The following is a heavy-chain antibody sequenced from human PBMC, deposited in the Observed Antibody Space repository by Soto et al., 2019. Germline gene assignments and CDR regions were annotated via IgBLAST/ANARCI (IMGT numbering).Heavy chain of an antibody. J-gene: IGHJ4*02. Sequence: PGGALRLXCGASGCTFSNAWMSWVRQAPGKGLEWVGRIKSKTDGGTTDYAAPVKGRFTISRDDSKNTLYLQMNSLKTEDTAVYYCTTQSPMVRGGIILWGQGT. D-gene: IGHD3-10*01. CDR2: IKSKTDGGTT. CDR3: TTQSPMVRGGIIL. CDR1: GCTFSNAW. V-gene: IGHV3-15*01.